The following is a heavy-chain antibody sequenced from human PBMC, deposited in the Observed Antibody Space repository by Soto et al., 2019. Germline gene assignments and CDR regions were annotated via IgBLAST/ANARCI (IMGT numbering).Heavy chain of an antibody. CDR2: IYYSGST. CDR3: ARDLYCSSTSCYPDGGFDP. Sequence: SETLSLTCTVSGGSISSYYWSWIRQPPGKGLEWIGYIYYSGSTNYNPSLKSRVTISVDTSKNQFSLKLSSVTAADTAVYYCARDLYCSSTSCYPDGGFDPWGQGTLVTVSS. J-gene: IGHJ5*02. CDR1: GGSISSYY. V-gene: IGHV4-59*01. D-gene: IGHD2-2*01.